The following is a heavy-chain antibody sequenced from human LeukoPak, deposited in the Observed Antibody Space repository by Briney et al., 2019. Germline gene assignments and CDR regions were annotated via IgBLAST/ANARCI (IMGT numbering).Heavy chain of an antibody. Sequence: SETLSLTCAVYGGSFSGYYWSWIRQPPGKGLEWIGEINHSGSTNYNPSLKSRVTISVDTSKNQFSLKLSSVTAADTAVYYCARAYYGDYSVFDYWGQGTLVTVSS. J-gene: IGHJ4*02. D-gene: IGHD4-17*01. CDR2: INHSGST. CDR1: GGSFSGYY. V-gene: IGHV4-34*01. CDR3: ARAYYGDYSVFDY.